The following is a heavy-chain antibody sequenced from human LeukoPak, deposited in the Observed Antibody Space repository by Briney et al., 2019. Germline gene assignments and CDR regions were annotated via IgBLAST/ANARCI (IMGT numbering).Heavy chain of an antibody. Sequence: GGSLRLSCAASGFTFSSYSMNWVRQAPGKGLEWVSYISSSSSTIYYADSVKGRFTISRDNAKNSLYLQMNSLRAEDTAVYYCARGGARCSSTSCYREFDYWGQGTLVTVSS. CDR2: ISSSSSTI. D-gene: IGHD2-2*01. V-gene: IGHV3-48*01. CDR3: ARGGARCSSTSCYREFDY. CDR1: GFTFSSYS. J-gene: IGHJ4*02.